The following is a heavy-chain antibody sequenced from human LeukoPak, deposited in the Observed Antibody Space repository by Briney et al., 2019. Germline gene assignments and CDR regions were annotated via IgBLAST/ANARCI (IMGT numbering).Heavy chain of an antibody. V-gene: IGHV5-51*01. CDR3: ARRRDLYSGSYYPFDY. CDR1: GYSFTNYW. J-gene: IGHJ4*02. CDR2: IYPGDSDT. D-gene: IGHD1-26*01. Sequence: GESLKISCKGSGYSFTNYWIGWVRQMPGIGLEWMGIIYPGDSDTIYSPSFEGQVTISADKSISTAYLQWSSLKASDTAMYYCARRRDLYSGSYYPFDYWGQGTLVTVSS.